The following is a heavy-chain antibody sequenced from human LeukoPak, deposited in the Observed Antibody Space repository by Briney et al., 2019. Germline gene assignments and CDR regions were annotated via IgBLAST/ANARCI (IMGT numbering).Heavy chain of an antibody. J-gene: IGHJ4*02. CDR2: SSAYNGNT. CDR1: GYAFTNYG. D-gene: IGHD3-22*01. V-gene: IGHV1-18*01. Sequence: GASVKVSCKASGYAFTNYGINWVRQAPGQGLEWMGWSSAYNGNTNYAQKFQGRVTMTTDTSTSTAYMELRSLRSDDTAVYYCARGGYYYDSSGYLNYFDYWGQGTLVTVSS. CDR3: ARGGYYYDSSGYLNYFDY.